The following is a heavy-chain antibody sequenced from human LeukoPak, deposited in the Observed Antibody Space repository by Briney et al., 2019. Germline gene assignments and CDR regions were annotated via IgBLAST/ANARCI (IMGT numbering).Heavy chain of an antibody. CDR1: GFTFSSAW. V-gene: IGHV3-15*01. CDR2: IKSKTDGGTT. Sequence: GGSLRLSCAASGFTFSSAWMSWVRQAPGKGLEWVGRIKSKTDGGTTDYAAPVKGRFTISRDDSKNTLYLQMNSLKTEDTAVYYCTTAPRGWYRDYWGQGTLVTVSS. J-gene: IGHJ4*02. CDR3: TTAPRGWYRDY. D-gene: IGHD6-19*01.